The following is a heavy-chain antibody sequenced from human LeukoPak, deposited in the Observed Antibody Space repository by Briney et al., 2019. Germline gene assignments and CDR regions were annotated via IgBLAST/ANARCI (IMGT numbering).Heavy chain of an antibody. CDR3: ARAIAGTTEY. D-gene: IGHD1-20*01. CDR1: GFTFSSYG. J-gene: IGHJ4*02. V-gene: IGHV3-30*02. Sequence: TGGPLRLSCAASGFTFSSYGMHWVRQAPGKGLEWVAFIRYDGSNKYYADSVKGRFTISKDNSKNTLYLQMNSLRPEDTAVYYCARAIAGTTEYWGQGTLVTVSS. CDR2: IRYDGSNK.